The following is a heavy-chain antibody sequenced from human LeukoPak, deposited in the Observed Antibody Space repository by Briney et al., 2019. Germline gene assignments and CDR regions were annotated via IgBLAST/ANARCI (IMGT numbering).Heavy chain of an antibody. CDR2: IWPDGSKT. CDR3: ARWGPVETAIFDY. CDR1: GFTFTDYY. Sequence: PGGSLRLSCAGSGFTFTDYYMSWIRQAPGKGLEWVAVIWPDGSKTYYADPVKGRFTITRDNSKNSLYLQMNSLRVEDMAVYYCARWGPVETAIFDYWGQGTLVTVSS. D-gene: IGHD2-21*02. J-gene: IGHJ4*02. V-gene: IGHV3-33*08.